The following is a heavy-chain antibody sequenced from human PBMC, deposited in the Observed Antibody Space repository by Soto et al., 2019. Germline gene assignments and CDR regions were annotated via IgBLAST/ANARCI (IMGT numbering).Heavy chain of an antibody. CDR1: GYSFTSYW. D-gene: IGHD4-4*01. CDR2: IDPSDSYT. Sequence: PGESLKISCKGSGYSFTSYWISWVRQMPGKGLERMGRIDPSDSYTNYSPSFQGYVTISADKSISTAYLQWSSLKASDTAMYYCARLQPPKYYYYYYGMDVWGQGTTVTVSS. V-gene: IGHV5-10-1*01. J-gene: IGHJ6*02. CDR3: ARLQPPKYYYYYYGMDV.